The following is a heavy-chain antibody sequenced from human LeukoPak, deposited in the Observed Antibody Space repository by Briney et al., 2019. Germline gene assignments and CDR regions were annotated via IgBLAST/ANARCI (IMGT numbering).Heavy chain of an antibody. CDR2: IIPIFGTA. CDR3: ARRSYYYDSSGYHVGLGAFDI. CDR1: GYTFTGCY. Sequence: SVKVSCKASGYTFTGCYMHWVRQAPGQGLEWMGGIIPIFGTANYAQKFQGRVTITADKSTSTAYMELSSLRSEDTAVYYCARRSYYYDSSGYHVGLGAFDIWGQGTMVTVSS. D-gene: IGHD3-22*01. V-gene: IGHV1-69*06. J-gene: IGHJ3*02.